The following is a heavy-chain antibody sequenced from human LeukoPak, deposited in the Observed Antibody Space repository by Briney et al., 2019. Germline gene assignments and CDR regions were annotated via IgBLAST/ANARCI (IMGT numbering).Heavy chain of an antibody. V-gene: IGHV1-2*02. CDR2: INPNSGGT. Sequence: GASVKVSCKASGYTFTGYYMHWVRQAPGQGLEWMGWINPNSGGTNYAQKFQGRVTMTRDTSISTAYMELSRLRSDDTAVYYCARQVYYDFWSGYPIDYWGQGTLVTVSS. D-gene: IGHD3-3*01. CDR1: GYTFTGYY. CDR3: ARQVYYDFWSGYPIDY. J-gene: IGHJ4*02.